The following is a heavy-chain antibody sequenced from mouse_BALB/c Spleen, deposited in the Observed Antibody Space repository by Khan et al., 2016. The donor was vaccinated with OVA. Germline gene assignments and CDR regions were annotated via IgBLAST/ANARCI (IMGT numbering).Heavy chain of an antibody. Sequence: DVKLVESGGDLVKPGGSLRLSCAASGFTFSTYGMSWVRQPPDKRLEWVATINSDGDYTYYPDTVKGRFTISRNNAENTLYLQMSSLQSEDTAIYYCASHLTGSFAYWGQGTLVTVSA. J-gene: IGHJ3*01. V-gene: IGHV5-6*02. CDR3: ASHLTGSFAY. D-gene: IGHD4-1*01. CDR1: GFTFSTYG. CDR2: INSDGDYT.